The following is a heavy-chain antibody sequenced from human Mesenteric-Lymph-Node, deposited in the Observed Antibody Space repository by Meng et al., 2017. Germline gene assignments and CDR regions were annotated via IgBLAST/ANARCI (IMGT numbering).Heavy chain of an antibody. CDR1: GFTFRSYA. D-gene: IGHD4-11*01. V-gene: IGHV3-23*01. Sequence: GGSLRLSCAASGFTFRSYAMGWVRQAPGKGLEWVSHISETGGSKYYADSVKGRFTISRDDSINTLYLQMDSLRAEDTAIYYCAKRKGRTTVTPMDFWGQGTLVTVSS. CDR2: ISETGGSK. J-gene: IGHJ4*02. CDR3: AKRKGRTTVTPMDF.